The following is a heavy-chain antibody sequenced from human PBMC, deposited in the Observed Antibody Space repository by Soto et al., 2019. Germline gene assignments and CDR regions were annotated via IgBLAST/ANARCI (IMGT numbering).Heavy chain of an antibody. CDR2: IYYSGST. J-gene: IGHJ4*02. CDR1: GGSISSSSYY. V-gene: IGHV4-39*01. Sequence: SETLSLTCTVSGGSISSSSYYWGWIRQPPGKGLEWIGSIYYSGSTYYNPSLKSRVTISVDTSKNQFSLKLSSVTAADTAVYYCAKGPPSTRPYFFDYGAQETLVPVSS. CDR3: AKGPPSTRPYFFDY. D-gene: IGHD6-6*01.